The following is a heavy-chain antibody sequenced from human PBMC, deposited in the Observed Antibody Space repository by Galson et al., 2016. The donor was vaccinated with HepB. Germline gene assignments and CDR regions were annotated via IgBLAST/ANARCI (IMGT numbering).Heavy chain of an antibody. D-gene: IGHD2-2*01. CDR1: GFTFSDYY. Sequence: SLRLSCAASGFTFSDYYMSWIRQAPGKGLEWISYISTGSGHTNYADPVKGRFTISRDNAKNSLYLQMNSLRAEDTAVYYCARDCSSDCFTNIDYWGQGTLVSVSS. CDR3: ARDCSSDCFTNIDY. J-gene: IGHJ4*02. V-gene: IGHV3-11*06. CDR2: ISTGSGHT.